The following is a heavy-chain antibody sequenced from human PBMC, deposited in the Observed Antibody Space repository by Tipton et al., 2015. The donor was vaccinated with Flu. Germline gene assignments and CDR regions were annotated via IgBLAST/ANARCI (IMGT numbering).Heavy chain of an antibody. CDR1: GFTFSSYE. V-gene: IGHV3-48*03. Sequence: SLRLSCAASGFTFSSYEMNWVRQAPGKGLEWISYISTTGSTKYNADSVRGRFTISRDDAKNSVYLQMNGLRAEDTAVYYCARRAASIAAAGTSGYFDLWGRGTLVTVSP. J-gene: IGHJ2*01. CDR2: ISTTGSTK. CDR3: ARRAASIAAAGTSGYFDL. D-gene: IGHD6-13*01.